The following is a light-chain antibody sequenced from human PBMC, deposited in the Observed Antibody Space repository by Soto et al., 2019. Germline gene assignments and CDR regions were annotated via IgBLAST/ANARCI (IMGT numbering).Light chain of an antibody. CDR2: DVS. CDR1: SSDVGGYNY. Sequence: QSVLTQPASVSGSPGQSITISCTGTSSDVGGYNYVSWYQQHPGKAPKLMIYDVSNRPSGVSNSFSGSKSGNTASLTISGLQAEDEADYYCSSYTSSSTPLVVFGGGTKLTVL. J-gene: IGLJ2*01. V-gene: IGLV2-14*01. CDR3: SSYTSSSTPLVV.